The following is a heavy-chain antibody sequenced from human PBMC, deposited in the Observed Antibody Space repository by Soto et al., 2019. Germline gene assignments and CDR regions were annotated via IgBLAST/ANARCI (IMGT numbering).Heavy chain of an antibody. V-gene: IGHV3-30*18. Sequence: GGSLRLSCAASGFTFSSYGMHWVRQAPGKGLEWVAVISYDGSNKYYADSVKGRFTISRDNSKNTLYLQMNSLRAEDTAVYYCAKVGGFGQLVEGIYWPMDYWGQGTLVTVSS. CDR1: GFTFSSYG. J-gene: IGHJ4*02. CDR2: ISYDGSNK. CDR3: AKVGGFGQLVEGIYWPMDY. D-gene: IGHD6-6*01.